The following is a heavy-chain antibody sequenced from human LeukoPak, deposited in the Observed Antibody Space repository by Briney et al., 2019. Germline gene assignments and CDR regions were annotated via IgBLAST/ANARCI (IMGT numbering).Heavy chain of an antibody. D-gene: IGHD3-10*01. CDR3: ASSVTDSYYYYGMDV. Sequence: SETLSLTCTVSGGSISSYYWSWIRQPPGKRLEWIGSIYHSGSTYYNPSLRSRITISVDTSKNQFSLKLSSVTAADTAVYYCASSVTDSYYYYGMDVWGQGTTVTVSS. CDR2: IYHSGST. V-gene: IGHV4-59*04. J-gene: IGHJ6*02. CDR1: GGSISSYY.